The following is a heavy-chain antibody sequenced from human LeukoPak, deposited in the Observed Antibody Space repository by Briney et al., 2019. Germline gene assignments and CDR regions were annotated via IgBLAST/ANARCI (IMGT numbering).Heavy chain of an antibody. V-gene: IGHV3-30*04. CDR1: GFTFSSYA. Sequence: PGRSLRLSCAASGFTFSSYAMHWVRQAPGKGLEWVAVISYDGSNKYYADSVKGRFTISRDNSKNTLYLQMNSLRAEDTAVYYCARGISDRAAGTYYWGQGTLVTVSS. D-gene: IGHD6-13*01. J-gene: IGHJ4*02. CDR2: ISYDGSNK. CDR3: ARGISDRAAGTYY.